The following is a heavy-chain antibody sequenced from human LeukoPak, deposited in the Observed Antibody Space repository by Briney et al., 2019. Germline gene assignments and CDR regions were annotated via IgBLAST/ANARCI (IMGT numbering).Heavy chain of an antibody. J-gene: IGHJ4*02. CDR2: VYSSAST. D-gene: IGHD3-10*01. Sequence: GGSLRLSCAASGFTVSSNYMSWVRQAPGKGLDWISVVYSSASTYYADSVKGRFTISRDNSKNTLYLQMHSLRAEDTAVYYGARATMVRGVTNYFDCWGQGTLVTVSS. V-gene: IGHV3-53*01. CDR1: GFTVSSNY. CDR3: ARATMVRGVTNYFDC.